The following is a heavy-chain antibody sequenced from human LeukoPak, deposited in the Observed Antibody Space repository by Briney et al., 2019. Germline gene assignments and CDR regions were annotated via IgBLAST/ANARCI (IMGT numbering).Heavy chain of an antibody. V-gene: IGHV4-4*07. J-gene: IGHJ4*02. CDR2: TSGST. CDR3: ARDVVAAAGTWDY. Sequence: SETLSLTCTVSGGSISSFYWSWIRQPAGKGLECTSGSTNYNPSLKSRVTMSVDTSKNQFSLKLSSVSAADTAVYYCARDVVAAAGTWDYWGQGTLVTVSS. D-gene: IGHD6-13*01. CDR1: GGSISSFY.